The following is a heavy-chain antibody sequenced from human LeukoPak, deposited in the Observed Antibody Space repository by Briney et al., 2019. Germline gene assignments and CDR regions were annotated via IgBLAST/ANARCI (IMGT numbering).Heavy chain of an antibody. CDR1: GGSISSSSYY. J-gene: IGHJ5*02. D-gene: IGHD3-9*01. V-gene: IGHV4-39*07. Sequence: SSETLSLTCTVSGGSISSSSYYWGWIRQPPGKGLEWIGSIYYSGSTYYNPSLKSRVTISVDTSKNQFSLKLSSVTAADTAVYYCARDQANTYDIFSIWDLPYNWFDPWGQGTLVTVSS. CDR2: IYYSGST. CDR3: ARDQANTYDIFSIWDLPYNWFDP.